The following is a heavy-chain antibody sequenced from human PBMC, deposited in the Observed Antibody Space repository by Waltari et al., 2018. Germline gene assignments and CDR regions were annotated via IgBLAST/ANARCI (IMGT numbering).Heavy chain of an antibody. J-gene: IGHJ4*02. V-gene: IGHV3-23*01. D-gene: IGHD6-13*01. Sequence: EVQLLESGGGLVQPGGSLRLSCAASGFTFSSYAMSWVRQAPGQGLEWVSAISGSGGSTYYADSVKGRFTISRDNSKNTLYLQMNSLRAEDTAVYYCAKDPRSSWYWGGYYFDYWGQGTLVTVSS. CDR1: GFTFSSYA. CDR3: AKDPRSSWYWGGYYFDY. CDR2: ISGSGGST.